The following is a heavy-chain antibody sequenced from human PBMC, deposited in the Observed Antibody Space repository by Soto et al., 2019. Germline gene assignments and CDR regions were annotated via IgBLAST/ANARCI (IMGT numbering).Heavy chain of an antibody. J-gene: IGHJ4*02. CDR2: ISWNSGSI. CDR3: VRDTSSGWHLKDH. D-gene: IGHD3-9*01. Sequence: SLRLSCVSSGFTFDDHGMHWVRQIPGRGLEWVSGISWNSGSIGYAESVKGRFTIFRDNAKNSLYLEMNSLRQEDTALYYCVRDTSSGWHLKDHWGPGGPAPVYS. V-gene: IGHV3-9*01. CDR1: GFTFDDHG.